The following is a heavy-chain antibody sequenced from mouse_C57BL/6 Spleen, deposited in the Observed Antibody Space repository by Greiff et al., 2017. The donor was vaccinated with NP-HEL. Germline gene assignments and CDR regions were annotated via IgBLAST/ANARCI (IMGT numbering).Heavy chain of an antibody. V-gene: IGHV5-17*01. CDR3: ARGEGIYYGNSFDY. J-gene: IGHJ2*01. Sequence: EVMLVESGGGLVKPGGSLKLSCAASGFTFSDYGMHWVRQAPEKGLEWVAYISSGSSTIYYADTVKGRFTISRDNAKNTLFLQMTSLRSEDTAMYYCARGEGIYYGNSFDYWGQGTTLTVSS. D-gene: IGHD2-1*01. CDR1: GFTFSDYG. CDR2: ISSGSSTI.